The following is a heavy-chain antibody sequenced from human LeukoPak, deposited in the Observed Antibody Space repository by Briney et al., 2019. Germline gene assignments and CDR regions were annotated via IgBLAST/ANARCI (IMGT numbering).Heavy chain of an antibody. CDR1: GFTFNSYS. J-gene: IGHJ4*02. D-gene: IGHD2-8*02. Sequence: PGGSLRLSCAASGFTFNSYSMSWVRQAPGKGLEWVSYISHTSESTYYADSVRGRFSISTDDAKSSLYMQMNSLRDEDTAVYYCARDRGYCTSDYCYRWFHYWGQGTLVIVSS. CDR2: ISHTSEST. V-gene: IGHV3-48*02. CDR3: ARDRGYCTSDYCYRWFHY.